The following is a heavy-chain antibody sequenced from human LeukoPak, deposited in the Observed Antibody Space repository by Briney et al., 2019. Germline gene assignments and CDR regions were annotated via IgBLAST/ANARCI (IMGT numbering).Heavy chain of an antibody. CDR3: ARVFRGAVTSNWFDP. CDR1: GGSINGYF. CDR2: ISDSGST. D-gene: IGHD4-17*01. V-gene: IGHV4-59*01. J-gene: IGHJ5*02. Sequence: SETLSLTCTVSGGSINGYFWTWIRQPPGKGLEWIGYISDSGSTNYNPSLKSRVTLSVDSSNTEFSLRLNSVIAADTAVYYCARVFRGAVTSNWFDPWGQGTPVTVSS.